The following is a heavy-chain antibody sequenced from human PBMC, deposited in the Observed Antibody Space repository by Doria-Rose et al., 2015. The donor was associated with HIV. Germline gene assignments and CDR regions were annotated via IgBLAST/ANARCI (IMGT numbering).Heavy chain of an antibody. CDR1: GGSISHYY. J-gene: IGHJ4*02. D-gene: IGHD1-26*01. CDR2: IFYTGGT. CDR3: VRVLSGTYDY. V-gene: IGHV4-59*01. Sequence: QVQLVESGPGLVKPSETLSLTCSVSGGSISHYYWSWIRQPPGKGLEYIGDIFYTGGTNYSHSLKSRVSISIDTSKNKFSLRLSSVTAADTAVYYCVRVLSGTYDYWGQGTLVTVSS.